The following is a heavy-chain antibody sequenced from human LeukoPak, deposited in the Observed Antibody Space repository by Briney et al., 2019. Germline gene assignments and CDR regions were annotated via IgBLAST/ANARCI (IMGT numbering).Heavy chain of an antibody. CDR1: GYSFTSYW. CDR2: IYPGDSDT. CDR3: ARDREVVTHKTGADY. V-gene: IGHV5-51*01. D-gene: IGHD3-22*01. Sequence: GESLKISCKGSGYSFTSYWIGWVRQMPGKGLEWMGIIYPGDSDTRYSPSFQGQVTISADKSISAAYLQWSSLKASDTAMYYCARDREVVTHKTGADYWGQGTLVTVSS. J-gene: IGHJ4*02.